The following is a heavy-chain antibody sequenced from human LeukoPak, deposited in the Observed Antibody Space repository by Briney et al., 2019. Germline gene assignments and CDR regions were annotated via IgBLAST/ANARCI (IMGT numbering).Heavy chain of an antibody. Sequence: SETLSLTCTVSGGSISSYYWSWIRQPPGKGLEWIGYIYYSGSTNYNPSLKSRVTISVDTSKNQFSLKLGSVTAADTAVYYCARSYYDSSASIWFDPWGQGTLVTVSS. V-gene: IGHV4-59*01. J-gene: IGHJ5*02. CDR2: IYYSGST. CDR3: ARSYYDSSASIWFDP. CDR1: GGSISSYY. D-gene: IGHD3-22*01.